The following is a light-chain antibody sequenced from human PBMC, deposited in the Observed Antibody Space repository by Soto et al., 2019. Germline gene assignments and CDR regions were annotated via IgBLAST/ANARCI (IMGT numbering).Light chain of an antibody. V-gene: IGLV2-14*01. CDR3: SSFTTAGSTYYV. Sequence: QSALTQPASVSGSPGQSITISCTGTSSDVGGYNYVSWYQQHPGKAPKVMIYDVTNRPSGVSNRFSGSKSGNTASLTISGLQAEDEADDYCSSFTTAGSTYYVFGSGTKLTVL. CDR2: DVT. J-gene: IGLJ1*01. CDR1: SSDVGGYNY.